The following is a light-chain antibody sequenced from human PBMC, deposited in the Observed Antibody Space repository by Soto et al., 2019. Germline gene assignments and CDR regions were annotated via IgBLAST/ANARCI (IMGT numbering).Light chain of an antibody. J-gene: IGLJ2*01. Sequence: QSALTLPASVSGSPGQSITISCTGTSSDVGGYNYVSWYQQHPGKAPKLMIYDVSNRPSGVSNRFSGSKSGNTASLTISGLQDEDEADYYCSSYTSSSTLVVFGGGTKLTVL. CDR1: SSDVGGYNY. CDR2: DVS. CDR3: SSYTSSSTLVV. V-gene: IGLV2-14*01.